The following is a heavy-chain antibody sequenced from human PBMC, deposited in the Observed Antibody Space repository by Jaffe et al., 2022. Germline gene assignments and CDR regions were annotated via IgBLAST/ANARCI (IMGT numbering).Heavy chain of an antibody. CDR1: GFTFSSYA. Sequence: EVQLVESGGGLVQPGGSLRLSCAASGFTFSSYAMHWVRQAPGKGLEYVSAISSNGGSTYYANSVKGRFTISRDNSKNTLYLQMGSLRAEDMAVYYCARVRANYYGSGSYYSIPYMDVWGKGTTVTVSS. CDR3: ARVRANYYGSGSYYSIPYMDV. V-gene: IGHV3-64*01. J-gene: IGHJ6*03. D-gene: IGHD3-10*01. CDR2: ISSNGGST.